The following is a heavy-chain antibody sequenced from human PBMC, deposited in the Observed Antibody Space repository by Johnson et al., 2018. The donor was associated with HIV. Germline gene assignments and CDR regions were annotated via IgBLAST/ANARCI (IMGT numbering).Heavy chain of an antibody. Sequence: VQLVESGGGLVQPGGSLRLSCAASGFTFSNYDMHWVRQATGKGLDWVSAIGTAGDTYYPGSVKGRFTISRENAKNTLYLHMDSLRVGATARYYCAKYGGGGTYFSAFDIWGQGTKVIVSS. J-gene: IGHJ3*02. CDR1: GFTFSNYD. CDR3: AKYGGGGTYFSAFDI. V-gene: IGHV3-13*01. CDR2: IGTAGDT. D-gene: IGHD1-26*01.